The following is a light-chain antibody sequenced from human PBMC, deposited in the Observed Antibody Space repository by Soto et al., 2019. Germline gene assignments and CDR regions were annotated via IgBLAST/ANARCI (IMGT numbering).Light chain of an antibody. J-gene: IGLJ2*01. Sequence: QSVLTQPPSVSGAPGQRVTFSCTGTSSNIGAGYDVHWYQHLPGTVPKLLIFGNTNRPSGVPDRFSASKSGTSASLVITGLQAEDEADYYCQSFDISVNVIFGGGTKLTVL. V-gene: IGLV1-40*01. CDR3: QSFDISVNVI. CDR1: SSNIGAGYD. CDR2: GNT.